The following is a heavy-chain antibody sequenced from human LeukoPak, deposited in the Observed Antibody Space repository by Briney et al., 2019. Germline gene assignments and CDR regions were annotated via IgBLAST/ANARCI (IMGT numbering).Heavy chain of an antibody. V-gene: IGHV1-69*13. Sequence: GASVKVSCKASGGTFSSYAISWVRQAPGQGLEWMGGIIPIFGTANYAQKFQGRVTITADESTSTAYMELSSLRSEDTAVYYCARDPYGYNRFDPWGQGTLVTVSS. CDR3: ARDPYGYNRFDP. J-gene: IGHJ5*02. CDR1: GGTFSSYA. D-gene: IGHD2-8*01. CDR2: IIPIFGTA.